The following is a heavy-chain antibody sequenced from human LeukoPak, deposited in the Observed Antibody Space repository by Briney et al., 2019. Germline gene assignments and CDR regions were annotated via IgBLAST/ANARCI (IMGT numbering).Heavy chain of an antibody. CDR2: ISSDGSDR. J-gene: IGHJ3*02. D-gene: IGHD1-26*01. CDR1: GFTFSSYV. CDR3: ARDILHQGGAFDI. V-gene: IGHV3-30-3*01. Sequence: GRSLRLSCAASGFTFSSYVMQWVRQAPGKGLAWVAVISSDGSDRYYADSVKGRFTISRDNSKNTLYLQMNSLRAEDTAVYYCARDILHQGGAFDIWGQGTMVTVSS.